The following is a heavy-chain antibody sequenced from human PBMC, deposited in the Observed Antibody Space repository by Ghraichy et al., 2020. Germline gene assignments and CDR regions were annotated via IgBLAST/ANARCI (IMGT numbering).Heavy chain of an antibody. CDR2: IYSGGST. CDR3: ATGGLRGSAFDI. V-gene: IGHV3-53*01. CDR1: GFTVSSNY. D-gene: IGHD5-12*01. J-gene: IGHJ3*02. Sequence: GESLNISCAASGFTVSSNYMSWVRQAPGKGLEWVSVIYSGGSTYYADSVKGRFTISRDNSKNTLYLQMNSLRAEDTAVYYCATGGLRGSAFDIWGQGTMVTVSS.